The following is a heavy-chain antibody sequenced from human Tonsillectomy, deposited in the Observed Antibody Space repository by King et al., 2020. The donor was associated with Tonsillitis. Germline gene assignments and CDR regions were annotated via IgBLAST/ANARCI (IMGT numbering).Heavy chain of an antibody. CDR2: MKEYGTEK. J-gene: IGHJ3*01. CDR1: GFTFSTYW. D-gene: IGHD2-21*01. V-gene: IGHV3-7*03. CDR3: ASYYAGSCYNDGFDV. Sequence: VQLVESGGGLVHPGGSLRLSCAASGFTFSTYWMTWVRQAPGKGLEWVANMKEYGTEKYNVDSVKGRFTISRDNAKNSLYLQMNSLRVEDTAVYYCASYYAGSCYNDGFDVWGQGTMVTVSS.